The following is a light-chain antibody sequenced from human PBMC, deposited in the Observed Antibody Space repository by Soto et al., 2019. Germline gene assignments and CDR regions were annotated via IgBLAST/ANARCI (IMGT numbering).Light chain of an antibody. CDR1: QGISSY. CDR3: QQLNSYPPLFT. J-gene: IGKJ3*01. CDR2: AAS. Sequence: DLQLTQSPSFLSASVGDRVTITCRASQGISSYLAWYQQKPGKAPKLLIYAASLLQSGVPSRFSGSGSGTEFTLTISSLQPEDFATYYCQQLNSYPPLFTFGPGTKVDIK. V-gene: IGKV1-9*01.